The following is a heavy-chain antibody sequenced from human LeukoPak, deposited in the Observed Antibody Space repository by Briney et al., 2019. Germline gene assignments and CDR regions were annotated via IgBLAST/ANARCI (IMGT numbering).Heavy chain of an antibody. V-gene: IGHV3-48*04. CDR1: GFTFSDWS. D-gene: IGHD3-10*01. Sequence: GGSLRLSCEGSGFTFSDWSMNWVRQAPGKGPEWVSYISGSSGSIFYADSVRGRFNISRDNAKNSLYLQMNSLRAEDTAVYYCARDHWEYYYGSAFDYWGQGTLVTVSS. CDR3: ARDHWEYYYGSAFDY. CDR2: ISGSSGSI. J-gene: IGHJ4*02.